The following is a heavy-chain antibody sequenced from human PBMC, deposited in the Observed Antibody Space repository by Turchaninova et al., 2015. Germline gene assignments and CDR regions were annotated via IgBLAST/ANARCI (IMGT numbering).Heavy chain of an antibody. J-gene: IGHJ4*02. CDR3: ARDTSGDY. Sequence: VQLVQSGPEVTKPGAPVKVSCKASGYTFTGYYMHWVRQAPGQGLEWMGWINADSGGTNDAQKFQGRVTVTRDTSISTTYMELSRLRSDDTVVYYCARDTSGDYWGQGTLVTVSS. CDR1: GYTFTGYY. CDR2: INADSGGT. V-gene: IGHV1-2*02.